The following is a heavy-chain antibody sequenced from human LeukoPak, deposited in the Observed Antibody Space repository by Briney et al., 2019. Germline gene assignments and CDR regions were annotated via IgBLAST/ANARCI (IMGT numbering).Heavy chain of an antibody. J-gene: IGHJ5*02. D-gene: IGHD1-26*01. Sequence: ASVKVSCKASGYTFTSYGISWVRQAPGQGLEWMGWISAYNGNTNYAQKLQGRVTMTTDTSTSTAYMELRSLRSDDTAVYYCARRVRRVGAVRSNWFDPWGQGTLVTVSS. V-gene: IGHV1-18*01. CDR3: ARRVRRVGAVRSNWFDP. CDR2: ISAYNGNT. CDR1: GYTFTSYG.